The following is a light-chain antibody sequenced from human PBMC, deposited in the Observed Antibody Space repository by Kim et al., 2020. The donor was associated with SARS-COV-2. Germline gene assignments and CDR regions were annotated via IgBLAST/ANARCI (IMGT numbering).Light chain of an antibody. J-gene: IGLJ3*02. Sequence: QSALTQPASVSGSPGQSITISCTGSSSDVGKYNLVSWYQQHPGKAPKLLIYEVNKWPSGVSNRFSGSKSGNTASLTISGLQAEDEADYYCCTYAGSSTFVFGGGTQLTVL. CDR3: CTYAGSSTFV. CDR1: SSDVGKYNL. V-gene: IGLV2-23*02. CDR2: EVN.